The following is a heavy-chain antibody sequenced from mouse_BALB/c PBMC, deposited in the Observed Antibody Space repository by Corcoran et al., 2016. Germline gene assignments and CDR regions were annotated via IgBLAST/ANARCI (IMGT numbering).Heavy chain of an antibody. Sequence: QVQLQQSGAELVRPGASVTLSCKASGYTFTDSEMHWVKQTHVHGLAWIGAIDPETGGTAYNQKFKGKATLTADKASSTAYMELRSLTSEDAAVYYCTGLLRLRCLFAYWGQGTLVTVSA. D-gene: IGHD1-2*01. CDR1: GYTFTDSE. CDR2: IDPETGGT. V-gene: IGHV1-15*01. CDR3: TGLLRLRCLFAY. J-gene: IGHJ3*01.